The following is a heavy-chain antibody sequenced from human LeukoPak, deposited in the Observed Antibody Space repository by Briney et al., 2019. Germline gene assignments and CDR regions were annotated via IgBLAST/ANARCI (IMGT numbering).Heavy chain of an antibody. Sequence: PGGALRLSCAASGFTFSNYAMSWVRQAPGKGLEWVSAISGSGGSTYYADSVKGRFTISRDISKNTLYLQMNSLRAEDTAVYYCARDYDSSGYYSGCFDYWGQGTLVTVSS. D-gene: IGHD3-22*01. CDR1: GFTFSNYA. J-gene: IGHJ4*02. CDR2: ISGSGGST. V-gene: IGHV3-23*01. CDR3: ARDYDSSGYYSGCFDY.